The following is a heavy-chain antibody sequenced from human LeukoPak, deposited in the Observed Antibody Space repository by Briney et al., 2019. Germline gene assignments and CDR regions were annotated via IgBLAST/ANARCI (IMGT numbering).Heavy chain of an antibody. CDR3: AKTSGFWSGGGGI. D-gene: IGHD3-3*01. V-gene: IGHV1-2*02. CDR2: INPHSGDT. J-gene: IGHJ4*02. CDR1: GYTFTGYY. Sequence: ASVKVSCKASGYTFTGYYIHWVRQAPGQGLEWMGWINPHSGDTKYAQKFQGRVTMTRDTSITTAYMELTGLRFDDAAEYYSAKTSGFWSGGGGIWGQGTLVTVSS.